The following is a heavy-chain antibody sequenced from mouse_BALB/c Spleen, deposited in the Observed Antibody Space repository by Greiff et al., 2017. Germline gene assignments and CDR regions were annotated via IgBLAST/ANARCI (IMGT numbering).Heavy chain of an antibody. CDR2: IFPGSGNT. CDR1: GYSFTSYY. V-gene: IGHV1-66*01. J-gene: IGHJ3*01. CDR3: ARERGVLFAY. D-gene: IGHD2-14*01. Sequence: VQLQQSGPELVKPGASVKISCKASGYSFTSYYIHWVKQRPGQGLEWIGWIFPGSGNTKYNEKFKGKATLTADTSSSTAYMQLSSLTSEDSAVYFCARERGVLFAYWGQGTLVTVSA.